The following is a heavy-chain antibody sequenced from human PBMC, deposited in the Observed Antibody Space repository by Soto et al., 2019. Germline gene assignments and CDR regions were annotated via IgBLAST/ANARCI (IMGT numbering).Heavy chain of an antibody. V-gene: IGHV4-30-4*01. Sequence: QVQLQESGPGLVKPSQTLSLTCTVSGGSISSGDYYWSWIRQPPGKGLEWIGYIYYSGSTYYNPSLKSRVTLSVDTSKNPFSLKLSSVTAADTAVYYCAISRPFWSGNPGVYYYGMDVWGQGTTVTVSS. CDR3: AISRPFWSGNPGVYYYGMDV. J-gene: IGHJ6*02. D-gene: IGHD3-3*01. CDR1: GGSISSGDYY. CDR2: IYYSGST.